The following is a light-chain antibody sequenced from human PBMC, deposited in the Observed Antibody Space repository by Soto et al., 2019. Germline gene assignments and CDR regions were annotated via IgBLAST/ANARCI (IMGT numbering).Light chain of an antibody. CDR3: EERDSNPRAVV. V-gene: IGLV1-51*01. CDR2: DNN. CDR1: SSNIGKNY. Sequence: QSVLTQPPSVSAASGQKVTISCSGSSSNIGKNYVSWYQHLPGTAPKLLIYDNNKRPSGIPDRFSGSKSGTSATLGITGLQTGDEGDYYCEERDSNPRAVVFGTGPKVTVL. J-gene: IGLJ1*01.